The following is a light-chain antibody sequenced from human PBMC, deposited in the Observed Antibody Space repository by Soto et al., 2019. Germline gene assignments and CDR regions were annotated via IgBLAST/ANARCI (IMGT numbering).Light chain of an antibody. Sequence: DIQMTQSPSSLSASVGDRVTITCRASQSIDHNLNWYQQTPGKAPNLLIYAASTLQSGVPSRFSGSGSGTDFTLTINSLQREDFATYFCQQSYTTPEFTFGPGTKVDI. CDR2: AAS. CDR1: QSIDHN. V-gene: IGKV1-39*01. CDR3: QQSYTTPEFT. J-gene: IGKJ3*01.